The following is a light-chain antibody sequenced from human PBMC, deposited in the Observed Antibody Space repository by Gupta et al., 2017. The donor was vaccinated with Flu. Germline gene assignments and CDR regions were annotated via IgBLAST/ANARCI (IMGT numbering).Light chain of an antibody. CDR1: SNIGAGFD. J-gene: IGLJ1*01. V-gene: IGLV1-40*01. CDR3: QSYDSSLSTFV. CDR2: ADN. Sequence: SNIGAGFDVHWYRQLPGTVPKLLMFADNIRPTGVPDRFSVSKSGTSGSLAITGLQAEDEADYYCQSYDSSLSTFVFGTGTKVTVL.